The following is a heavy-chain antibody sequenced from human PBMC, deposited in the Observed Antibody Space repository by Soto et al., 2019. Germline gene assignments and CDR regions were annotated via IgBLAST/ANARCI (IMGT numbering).Heavy chain of an antibody. CDR3: ARGDGFWSGYSYLNY. D-gene: IGHD3-3*01. V-gene: IGHV4-61*01. J-gene: IGHJ4*02. CDR1: GGSVSNSSHY. CDR2: VYYTGRT. Sequence: PSETLSLTCTVSGGSVSNSSHYWTWIRQPPGKGLEWIGYVYYTGRTNYNPSLHSRVTISVDTSKNQFSLTLSSVTAADTAAYYCARGDGFWSGYSYLNYWGQGTPVTVSS.